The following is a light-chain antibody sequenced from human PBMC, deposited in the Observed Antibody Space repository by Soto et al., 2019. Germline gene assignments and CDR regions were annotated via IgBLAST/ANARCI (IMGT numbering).Light chain of an antibody. CDR1: QIVSSNF. CDR2: EAS. J-gene: IGKJ2*01. CDR3: QQYGSSPLYT. V-gene: IGKV3-20*01. Sequence: EIVLTQSPGTLSLSPGERVTLSCRASQIVSSNFLAWYQQKPGQAPSLLIYEASSRATGIPDRFSGSESGTDFTLTISRLEPEDFAVYYCQQYGSSPLYTFGQGTKLEIK.